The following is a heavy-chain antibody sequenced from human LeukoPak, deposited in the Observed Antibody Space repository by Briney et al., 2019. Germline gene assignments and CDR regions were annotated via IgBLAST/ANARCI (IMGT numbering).Heavy chain of an antibody. J-gene: IGHJ4*02. D-gene: IGHD3-9*01. CDR1: GFTFSSYS. Sequence: RTGGSLRLSCAASGFTFSSYSMNWVRQAPGKGLEWVSYISSSGSTTYYADSVKGRFTISRDNAKNSLYLQMNSLRAEDTAVYYCARDRARYFDWLVDYWGQGTLVTVSS. CDR2: ISSSGSTT. CDR3: ARDRARYFDWLVDY. V-gene: IGHV3-48*04.